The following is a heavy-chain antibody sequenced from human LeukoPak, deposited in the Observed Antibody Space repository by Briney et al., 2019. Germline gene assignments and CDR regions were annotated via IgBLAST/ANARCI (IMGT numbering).Heavy chain of an antibody. D-gene: IGHD3-9*01. CDR3: TRQIGYYDILTGPFYYYYGMDV. J-gene: IGHJ6*02. V-gene: IGHV3-15*01. CDR2: IKSKTDGGKT. Sequence: GGSLTLSCAASGFTFSNAWMSWVRQAPGKGLEWVGRIKSKTDGGKTDYAAPVKGRFTISRDDSKNTLYMQMNSLKTEDTAVYYCTRQIGYYDILTGPFYYYYGMDVWGQGTTVTVSS. CDR1: GFTFSNAW.